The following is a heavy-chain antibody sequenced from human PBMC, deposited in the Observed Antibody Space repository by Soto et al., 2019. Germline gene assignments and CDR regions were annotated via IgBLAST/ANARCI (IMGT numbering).Heavy chain of an antibody. Sequence: QVQLVQSGAEVRKPGASVKVSCKASGYTFTNYGIHWVRQAPGQRLEWMGWISAVSGNTKYSQKFQGKLTITSDRAASTAYMELSYLTSADTAVYYCSIDSSFQMGYLVFEYWGQGTPVTVSS. CDR1: GYTFTNYG. J-gene: IGHJ4*02. D-gene: IGHD5-18*01. V-gene: IGHV1-3*01. CDR3: SIDSSFQMGYLVFEY. CDR2: ISAVSGNT.